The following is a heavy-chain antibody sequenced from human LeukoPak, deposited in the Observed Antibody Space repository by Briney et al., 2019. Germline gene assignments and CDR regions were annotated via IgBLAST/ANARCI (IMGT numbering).Heavy chain of an antibody. J-gene: IGHJ4*02. CDR2: ISPRNVNT. D-gene: IGHD3-9*01. CDR1: GYTFTMYG. V-gene: IGHV1-18*01. CDR3: ARDLNYVTLGYNILADVGYYFDY. Sequence: GASVKLSCKTSGYTFTMYGVSWVRQAPGRGLQWLGWISPRNVNTAYAQHVHGTVTMTPDTSTTTAYLELRRLRSDDRAIYYCARDLNYVTLGYNILADVGYYFDYWGQGSLVTVS.